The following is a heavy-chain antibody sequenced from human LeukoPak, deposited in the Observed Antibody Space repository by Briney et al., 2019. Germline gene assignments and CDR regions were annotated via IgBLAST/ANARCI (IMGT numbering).Heavy chain of an antibody. CDR2: ISGSGGST. J-gene: IGHJ6*02. Sequence: GGSLRLSCVGSGFIFSSYAMSWVRQAPGKGLEWVSGISGSGGSTHYADSVKGRFTISRDNSKNTLYLQMNSLRAEDTAIFYCANTLHMSPTTISYGLDVWGQGITVTVSS. V-gene: IGHV3-23*01. CDR3: ANTLHMSPTTISYGLDV. CDR1: GFIFSSYA. D-gene: IGHD1-1*01.